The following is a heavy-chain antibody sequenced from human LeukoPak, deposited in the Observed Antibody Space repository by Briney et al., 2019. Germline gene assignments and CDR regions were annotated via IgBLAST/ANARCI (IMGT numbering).Heavy chain of an antibody. CDR3: ARDARYCSGGSCYTFDY. CDR2: IYSGGST. D-gene: IGHD2-15*01. CDR1: GFTVSSNY. V-gene: IGHV3-66*02. Sequence: GGSLRLSCAASGFTVSSNYMSWVRQAPGKGLEWVSVIYSGGSTYYADSVKGRFTISRDNSKNTLYLQMNSLRAEDTAVYYCARDARYCSGGSCYTFDYWGQGTLVTVSS. J-gene: IGHJ4*02.